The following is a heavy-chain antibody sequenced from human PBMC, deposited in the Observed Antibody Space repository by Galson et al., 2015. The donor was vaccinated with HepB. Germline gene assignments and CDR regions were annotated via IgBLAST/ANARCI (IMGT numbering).Heavy chain of an antibody. J-gene: IGHJ4*02. Sequence: SLRLSCAASGFSIRSHYMNWVRQAPGKGLEWVSLIHGGNNKYYADSVQGRFALSTDDSMNTLYLQMNSLRAEDTAVYYCAQLGTGYWGQGILVTDSS. CDR3: AQLGTGY. CDR1: GFSIRSHY. CDR2: IHGGNNK. D-gene: IGHD3-16*01. V-gene: IGHV3-53*01.